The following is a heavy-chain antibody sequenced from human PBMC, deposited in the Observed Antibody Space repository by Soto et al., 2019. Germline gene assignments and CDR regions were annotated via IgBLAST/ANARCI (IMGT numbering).Heavy chain of an antibody. CDR3: ARGPRYQLLRPGWGWFDP. D-gene: IGHD2-2*01. J-gene: IGHJ5*02. CDR2: INHSGST. CDR1: GGSFSGYY. V-gene: IGHV4-34*01. Sequence: SETLSLTCAVYGGSFSGYYWSWIRQPPGKGLEWIGEINHSGSTNYNPSLKSRVTISVDTSKNQFSLKLSSVTAADTAVYYCARGPRYQLLRPGWGWFDPWGQGTLVTVS.